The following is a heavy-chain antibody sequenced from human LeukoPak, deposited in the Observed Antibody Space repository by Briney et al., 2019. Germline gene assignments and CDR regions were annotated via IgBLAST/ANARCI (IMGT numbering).Heavy chain of an antibody. J-gene: IGHJ6*03. D-gene: IGHD3-16*01. Sequence: SETLSLTCTVSGGSISDYYWSWIRQPAGKGLEWIGRVYSNGITNYNPSLESRVTMSEDTSKNQISLNLISVTAADTAVYYCAGEQRPIGGVYFYYYMDVWGKGTTVTVSS. CDR2: VYSNGIT. V-gene: IGHV4-4*07. CDR3: AGEQRPIGGVYFYYYMDV. CDR1: GGSISDYY.